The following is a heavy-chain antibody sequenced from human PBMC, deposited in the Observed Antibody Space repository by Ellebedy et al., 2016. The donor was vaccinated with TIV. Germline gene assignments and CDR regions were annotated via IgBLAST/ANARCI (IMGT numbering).Heavy chain of an antibody. CDR1: GGSFSGYY. CDR3: ARHPGSGSYSLYYYYYYMDV. J-gene: IGHJ6*03. Sequence: SETLSLTXAVYGGSFSGYYWNWIRQPPGQGLEWIGEINHSGSTYYNPSLKSRVTISVDTSKNQFSLKLSSVTAADTAVYYCARHPGSGSYSLYYYYYYMDVWGKGTTVTVSS. D-gene: IGHD1-26*01. V-gene: IGHV4-34*01. CDR2: INHSGST.